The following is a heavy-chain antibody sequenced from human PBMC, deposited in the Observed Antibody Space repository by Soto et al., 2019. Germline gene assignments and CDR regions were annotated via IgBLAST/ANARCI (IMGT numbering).Heavy chain of an antibody. J-gene: IGHJ6*02. D-gene: IGHD2-15*01. CDR2: ISYDGSNK. CDR3: ASGARWSDGRDYGMDV. V-gene: IGHV3-30*03. CDR1: GFTFSSYG. Sequence: PGGPLRLSYAASGFTFSSYGMHLVRQAPGKGLEWVAVISYDGSNKYYADSVKGRFTISRDNSKNTLYLQMNSLRAEDTAVYYCASGARWSDGRDYGMDVWGQGTTVTVSS.